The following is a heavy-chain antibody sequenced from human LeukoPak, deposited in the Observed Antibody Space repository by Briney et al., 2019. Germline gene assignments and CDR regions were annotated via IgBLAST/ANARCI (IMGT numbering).Heavy chain of an antibody. CDR1: GFTFSSYW. D-gene: IGHD6-13*01. Sequence: PGGSLRLSCAASGFTFSSYWMSWVRQAPGKGLERVANIKQDGSENYYVDSVKGRFTISRDNAKNSLYLQMNSLRAEDTAVYYCARGSAAAGTYWFDPWGQGTLVTVSS. V-gene: IGHV3-7*01. CDR2: IKQDGSEN. J-gene: IGHJ5*02. CDR3: ARGSAAAGTYWFDP.